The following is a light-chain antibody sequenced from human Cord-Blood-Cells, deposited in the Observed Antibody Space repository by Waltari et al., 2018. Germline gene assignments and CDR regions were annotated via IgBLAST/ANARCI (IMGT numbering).Light chain of an antibody. CDR3: AAWDDSLNGWV. J-gene: IGLJ3*02. CDR1: SSNLGSNT. Sequence: QSVLTQPPSASGTPGQRVTISCSGSSSNLGSNTVKWYQQLPGTAPNLLTYSNNQRPSGVPDRFSGSKSGTSASLAISGLQSEDEADYYCAAWDDSLNGWVFGGGTKLTVL. V-gene: IGLV1-44*01. CDR2: SNN.